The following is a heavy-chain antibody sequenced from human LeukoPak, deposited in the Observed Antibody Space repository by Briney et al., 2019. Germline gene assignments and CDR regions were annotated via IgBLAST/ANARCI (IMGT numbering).Heavy chain of an antibody. CDR2: IWFDGSNK. Sequence: GGSLRLSCAASGFTFSSYGMHWVHQAPGKGLEWVAVIWFDGSNKFYADSVKGRFTISRDNSKNTLYLQMNTLRAEDTAVYYCARDHQHTYTNYGDYWGQGTLVTVSS. J-gene: IGHJ4*02. V-gene: IGHV3-33*01. CDR3: ARDHQHTYTNYGDY. CDR1: GFTFSSYG. D-gene: IGHD4-11*01.